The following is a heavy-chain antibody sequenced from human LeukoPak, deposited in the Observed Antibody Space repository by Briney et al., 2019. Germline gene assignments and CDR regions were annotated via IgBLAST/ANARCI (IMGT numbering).Heavy chain of an antibody. V-gene: IGHV3-30*03. J-gene: IGHJ4*01. CDR3: ARSELYYGSESYYHLDY. Sequence: QSGTSLRLSCTTSGFTFDFYAMHWVRHAPGKGLEWVAVMSYDGRYRYYADSAKGRFTISRDNSKRTLYLEMSSLRPEDTALYYCARSELYYGSESYYHLDYWGHGTLVTVSS. D-gene: IGHD3-10*01. CDR2: MSYDGRYR. CDR1: GFTFDFYA.